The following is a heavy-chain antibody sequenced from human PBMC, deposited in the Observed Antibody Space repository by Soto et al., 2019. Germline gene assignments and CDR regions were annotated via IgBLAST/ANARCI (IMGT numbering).Heavy chain of an antibody. CDR2: IKNSSSTI. D-gene: IGHD3-16*02. CDR1: GFAFSDYS. V-gene: IGHV3-48*01. Sequence: GGSLRLSCAASGFAFSDYSMNWVRQSPGKGLEWLSYIKNSSSTIYYADSVKGRFTISRDNANNLVFLHMASLRAEDTALYYCARTYHDYVWGTYPLDSWGPGTLVTVSS. J-gene: IGHJ4*02. CDR3: ARTYHDYVWGTYPLDS.